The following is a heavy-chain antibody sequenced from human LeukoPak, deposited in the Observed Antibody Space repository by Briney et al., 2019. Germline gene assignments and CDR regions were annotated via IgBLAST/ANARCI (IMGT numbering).Heavy chain of an antibody. V-gene: IGHV3-64*01. CDR2: ISSDGVNT. Sequence: GGSLRLSCAASGFTFSTYTMHWVRQAPGKGLEYVSAISSDGVNTYYANSVKGRLTISRDNSKNTLYLQMGSLRGEDMAVYYCARDEYGDYIFNYWGQGTQVTVSS. D-gene: IGHD4-17*01. CDR1: GFTFSTYT. CDR3: ARDEYGDYIFNY. J-gene: IGHJ4*02.